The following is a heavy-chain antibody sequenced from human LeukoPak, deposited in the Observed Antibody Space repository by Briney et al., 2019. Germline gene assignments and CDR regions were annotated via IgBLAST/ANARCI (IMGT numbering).Heavy chain of an antibody. CDR1: GASLASYY. Sequence: SETLSLTCTVSGASLASYYWSWIRQPPGKGLEWIAYTYHSGSTNDSPSLKSRVTISADTSKNQFSLKLSSVTAADTAVYYCARGLKVRRFWSGYYTYWYFDLWGRGTLVTVSS. V-gene: IGHV4-59*12. D-gene: IGHD3-3*01. CDR2: TYHSGST. J-gene: IGHJ2*01. CDR3: ARGLKVRRFWSGYYTYWYFDL.